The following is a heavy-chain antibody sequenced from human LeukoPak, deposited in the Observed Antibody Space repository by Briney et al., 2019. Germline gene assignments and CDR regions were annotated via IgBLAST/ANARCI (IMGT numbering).Heavy chain of an antibody. CDR1: GFTFSIHS. V-gene: IGHV3-48*04. CDR3: ARVRKDYYYYYMDV. J-gene: IGHJ6*03. CDR2: ISSSRSTI. Sequence: AGGSLRLSCVASGFTFSIHSMNWVRQAPGKGLEWVSFISSSRSTIYYADSVKGRFTISKDNAKNSLYLQMNSLRAVDTAVYYCARVRKDYYYYYMDVWGKGTTVTVSS.